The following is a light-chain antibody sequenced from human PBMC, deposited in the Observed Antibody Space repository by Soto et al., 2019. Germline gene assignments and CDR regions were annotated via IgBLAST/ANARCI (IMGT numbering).Light chain of an antibody. CDR2: AAS. V-gene: IGKV3-20*01. CDR1: QSLGSSY. Sequence: EIVLTQSPGTLSLSPGERATLSCRASQSLGSSYLAWYQQKPGQAPRILIYAASSRATGIPDRFSGSGSETDFTLTISRLEPEDSAVYYCQQYDTSPRTFGQGTKVDIK. CDR3: QQYDTSPRT. J-gene: IGKJ1*01.